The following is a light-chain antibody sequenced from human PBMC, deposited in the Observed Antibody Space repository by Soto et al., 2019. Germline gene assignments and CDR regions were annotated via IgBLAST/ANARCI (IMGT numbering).Light chain of an antibody. Sequence: IVLTQSPGTLSLSPGESATLSCRASQSISSSYLAWYQQKPGQAPRLLIYGASNRATAIPDRFSGSGSGTDFTLTISRLEPEDFAVYYCHHFGSLPETFGQGTNVE. CDR3: HHFGSLPET. V-gene: IGKV3-20*01. CDR1: QSISSSY. J-gene: IGKJ1*01. CDR2: GAS.